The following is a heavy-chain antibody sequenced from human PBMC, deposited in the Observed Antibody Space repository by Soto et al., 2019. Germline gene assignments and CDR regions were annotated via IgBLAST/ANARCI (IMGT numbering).Heavy chain of an antibody. D-gene: IGHD1-1*01. Sequence: GSLRLSCADSGFTRIDKYMSWIRQAPGKGLEWIGYSSNSGSFTRYADSVKGRFSISRDNAKNSLYLQINSLRGDDTAIYYCVRSGDNYNLLDYWGQGTPVTVSS. CDR1: GFTRIDKY. CDR2: SSNSGSFT. J-gene: IGHJ4*02. CDR3: VRSGDNYNLLDY. V-gene: IGHV3-11*06.